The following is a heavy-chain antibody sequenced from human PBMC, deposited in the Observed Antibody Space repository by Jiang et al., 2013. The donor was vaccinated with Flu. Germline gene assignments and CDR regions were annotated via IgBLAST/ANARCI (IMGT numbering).Heavy chain of an antibody. Sequence: SGAEVKKPGATVKISCKVSGYTFTDYYMHWVQQAPGKGLEWMGLVDPEDGETIYAEKFQGRVTITADTSTDTAYMELSSLRSEDTAVYYCATPAIYYYDSSGYYYGGWGQGTLVTVSS. CDR3: ATPAIYYYDSSGYYYGG. CDR2: VDPEDGET. CDR1: GYTFTDYY. J-gene: IGHJ4*02. D-gene: IGHD3-22*01. V-gene: IGHV1-69-2*01.